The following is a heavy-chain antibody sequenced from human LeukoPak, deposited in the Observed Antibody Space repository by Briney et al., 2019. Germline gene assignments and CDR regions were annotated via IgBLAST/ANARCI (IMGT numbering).Heavy chain of an antibody. CDR2: INHSGST. V-gene: IGHV4-34*01. CDR1: GGSFSGYY. D-gene: IGHD6-19*01. J-gene: IGHJ4*02. CDR3: ARGPAVAEGFDY. Sequence: SETLSLTCAVYGGSFSGYYWSWIRQPPGKGLEWIGEINHSGSTNYNPSLKSRVTISVGTSKNQFSLKLSSVTAADTAVYYCARGPAVAEGFDYWGQGTLVTVSS.